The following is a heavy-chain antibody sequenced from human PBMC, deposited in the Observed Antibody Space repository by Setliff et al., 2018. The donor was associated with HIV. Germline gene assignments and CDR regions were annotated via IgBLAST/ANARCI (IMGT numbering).Heavy chain of an antibody. CDR3: ARQPTDTSGYNNWFDS. J-gene: IGHJ5*01. D-gene: IGHD3-3*01. Sequence: GESLKISCQSSGYSFFSSWIAWVRQMPGKGLEWMGIIYPGDSDTRYSPSFEGQVTMSADKSINTAYLQWNSLKASDTAMYYCARQPTDTSGYNNWFDSWGQGTLVTVSS. CDR1: GYSFFSSW. V-gene: IGHV5-51*01. CDR2: IYPGDSDT.